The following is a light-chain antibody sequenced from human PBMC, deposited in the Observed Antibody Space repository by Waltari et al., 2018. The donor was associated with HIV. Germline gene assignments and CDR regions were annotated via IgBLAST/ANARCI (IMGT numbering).Light chain of an antibody. CDR1: QSLLYSANNKNY. V-gene: IGKV4-1*01. Sequence: DIVMKQSPDSLAVSLGERANINCKSSQSLLYSANNKNYVAWSKQRPGQPPNLLIYWASARESGFPDRFSVRWSGTDVTLTISGLEADEMAVYYCHQSFSAPLTFAEGTKVEF. CDR2: WAS. J-gene: IGKJ1*01. CDR3: HQSFSAPLT.